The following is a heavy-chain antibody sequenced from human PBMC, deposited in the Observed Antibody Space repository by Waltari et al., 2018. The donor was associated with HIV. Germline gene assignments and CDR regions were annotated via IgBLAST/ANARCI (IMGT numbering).Heavy chain of an antibody. V-gene: IGHV3-30*02. Sequence: QVQLVESGGGVVQPGGSLGLSCAASGFTFSSYGMHWVRQAPGKGLEWVAFIRYDGSNKYYADSVKGRFTISRDNSKNTLYLQMNSLRAEDTAVYYCAKERWISGIDWFDPWGQGTLVTVSS. D-gene: IGHD5-12*01. CDR2: IRYDGSNK. J-gene: IGHJ5*02. CDR3: AKERWISGIDWFDP. CDR1: GFTFSSYG.